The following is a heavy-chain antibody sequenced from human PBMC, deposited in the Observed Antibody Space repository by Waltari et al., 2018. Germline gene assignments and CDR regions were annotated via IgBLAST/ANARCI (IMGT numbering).Heavy chain of an antibody. J-gene: IGHJ4*02. Sequence: EVQLVESGGALVQPGGSLKLSCEASGLIFRDYAMHRVRQASGKGLEWVGRSRSRTKGDATAYAESVQGRFTISRDDSKNTAYLEMNSLKTDDTAVYYCIRPFEMGIDWGQGTLVTVSS. V-gene: IGHV3-73*01. CDR1: GLIFRDYA. CDR2: SRSRTKGDAT. CDR3: IRPFEMGID. D-gene: IGHD7-27*01.